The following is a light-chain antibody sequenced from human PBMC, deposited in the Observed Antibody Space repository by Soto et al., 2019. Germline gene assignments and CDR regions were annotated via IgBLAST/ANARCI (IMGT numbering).Light chain of an antibody. CDR3: QQTYDNPRA. CDR2: AAS. J-gene: IGKJ1*01. CDR1: QRITNY. V-gene: IGKV1-39*01. Sequence: DIQMTQSPSSLSASVGDRVTITCRASQRITNYLNWYQQRPGKAPKLLIYAASNLESGVPSRFSGGGSGTDFTLTISSLQPEDFATYFCQQTYDNPRAFGQGTKVEI.